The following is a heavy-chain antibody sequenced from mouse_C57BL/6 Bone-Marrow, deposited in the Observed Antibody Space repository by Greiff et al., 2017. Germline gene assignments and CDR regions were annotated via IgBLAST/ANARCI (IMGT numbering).Heavy chain of an antibody. V-gene: IGHV2-2*01. CDR3: ASKLFYAMDY. CDR2: IWSGGST. J-gene: IGHJ4*01. CDR1: GFSLTSYG. Sequence: QVQLKESGPGLVPPSQSLSITCTVSGFSLTSYGVHWVRQSPGKGLEWLGVIWSGGSTAYNAAFISSLSISKANSNSQAFYKMISMQADDAAIYYCASKLFYAMDYWGQGTSVTVSS.